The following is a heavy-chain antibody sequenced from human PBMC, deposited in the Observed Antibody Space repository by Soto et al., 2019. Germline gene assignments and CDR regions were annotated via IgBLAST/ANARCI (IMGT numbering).Heavy chain of an antibody. CDR3: ARWNTYYYDSSGYYFDY. D-gene: IGHD3-22*01. J-gene: IGHJ4*02. Sequence: QVQLVESGGGVVQPGRSLRLSCAASGFTFSSYAMHWVRQAPGKGLEWVAVISYDGSNKYYADSVKGRFTISRDNSKNTLHLQMNSLRAEDTAVYYCARWNTYYYDSSGYYFDYWGQGTLVTVSS. V-gene: IGHV3-30-3*01. CDR2: ISYDGSNK. CDR1: GFTFSSYA.